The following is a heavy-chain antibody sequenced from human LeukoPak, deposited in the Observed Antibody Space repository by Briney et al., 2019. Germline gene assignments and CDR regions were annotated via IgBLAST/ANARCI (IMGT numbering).Heavy chain of an antibody. J-gene: IGHJ4*02. CDR3: ARGYYDSSGYYFNY. Sequence: SETLSLTCAVYGGSFSGYYWSWIRQPPGKGLEWIGEINHSGSTNYNPSLKSRVTISVDTSKNQFSLKLSSVTAADTAVYYCARGYYDSSGYYFNYWGQGTLVTVSS. CDR1: GGSFSGYY. V-gene: IGHV4-34*01. D-gene: IGHD3-22*01. CDR2: INHSGST.